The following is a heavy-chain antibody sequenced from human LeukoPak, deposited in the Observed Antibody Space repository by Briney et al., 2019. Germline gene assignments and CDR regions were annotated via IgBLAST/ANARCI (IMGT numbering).Heavy chain of an antibody. CDR3: ARPRGCGTSRCNNFDY. V-gene: IGHV3-7*01. D-gene: IGHD2-21*01. Sequence: GGTLRLSRAASGINFGGLSVSWVRQAPGKGLRWVGTMKEYGSDIFYVDSVKGRFTISRDNAKNSLYLQMNSLRDEDTGVYYCARPRGCGTSRCNNFDYWGQGTLVTVSS. CDR1: GINFGGLS. CDR2: MKEYGSDI. J-gene: IGHJ4*02.